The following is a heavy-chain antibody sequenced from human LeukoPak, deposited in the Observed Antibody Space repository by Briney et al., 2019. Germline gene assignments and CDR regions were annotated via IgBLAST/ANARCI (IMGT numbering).Heavy chain of an antibody. J-gene: IGHJ4*02. CDR2: IYIGDNP. CDR3: ARVRPWVFDY. V-gene: IGHV3-53*04. Sequence: GGSLRLSCAASGLTVSSSYMSWVRQAPGKGLEWVSIIYIGDNPHYTDSVKGRFTISGHNSKNTLYLQMNNLRAEDTAVYYCARVRPWVFDYWGQGTLVTVSS. CDR1: GLTVSSSY.